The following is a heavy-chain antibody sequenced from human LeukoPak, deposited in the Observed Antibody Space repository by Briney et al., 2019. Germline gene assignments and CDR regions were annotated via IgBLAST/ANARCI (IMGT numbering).Heavy chain of an antibody. J-gene: IGHJ4*02. V-gene: IGHV3-7*01. CDR2: IKQAGSEK. CDR1: GFTFSSYW. D-gene: IGHD4-17*01. CDR3: ARAYGDYFDY. Sequence: GGSLRLSCAASGFTFSSYWMSWDRQGPGMGLEWVANIKQAGSEKYYVDSVKGRFTISRDNAKNSLYLQMNSLRAEDTAVYYCARAYGDYFDYWGQGTLVTVSS.